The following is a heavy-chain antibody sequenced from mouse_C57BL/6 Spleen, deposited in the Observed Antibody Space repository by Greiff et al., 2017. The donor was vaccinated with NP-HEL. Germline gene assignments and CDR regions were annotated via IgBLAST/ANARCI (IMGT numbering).Heavy chain of an antibody. CDR3: AKLQSHYYAMDY. CDR2: ISYDGSN. CDR1: GYSITSGYY. V-gene: IGHV3-6*01. J-gene: IGHJ4*01. Sequence: EVKLQESGPGLVKPSQSLSLTCSVTGYSITSGYYWNWIRQFPGNKLEWMGYISYDGSNNYNPSLKNRISITRDTSKNQFFLKLNSVTTEDTATYYCAKLQSHYYAMDYWGQGTSVTVSS. D-gene: IGHD2-1*01.